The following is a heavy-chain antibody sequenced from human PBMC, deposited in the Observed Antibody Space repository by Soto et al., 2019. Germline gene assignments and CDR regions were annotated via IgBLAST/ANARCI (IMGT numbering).Heavy chain of an antibody. CDR1: GGSISSRSYY. D-gene: IGHD2-2*01. Sequence: PSETLSLTCTVSGGSISSRSYYWVWIRQPPGKGLEWIGSIYYSGSTYYNPSLKSRVTISVDTSKNQFSLKLSSVTAADTAVYYCARQSGYCSSTSCPKDYYGMDVWGQGTTVTVS. J-gene: IGHJ6*02. CDR3: ARQSGYCSSTSCPKDYYGMDV. CDR2: IYYSGST. V-gene: IGHV4-39*01.